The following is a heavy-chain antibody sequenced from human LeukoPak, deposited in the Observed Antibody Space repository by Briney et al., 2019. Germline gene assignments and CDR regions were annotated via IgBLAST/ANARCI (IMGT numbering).Heavy chain of an antibody. CDR3: AVSGSYRQRETPDY. CDR2: IYHSGST. Sequence: SETLSLTRAVSGGSISSSNWWGWVRQPPGKGLEWIGEIYHSGSTNYNPSLKSRVTISVDKSKNQFSLKLSSVTAADTAVYYCAVSGSYRQRETPDYWGQGTPVTVSS. V-gene: IGHV4-4*02. CDR1: GGSISSSNW. D-gene: IGHD1-26*01. J-gene: IGHJ4*02.